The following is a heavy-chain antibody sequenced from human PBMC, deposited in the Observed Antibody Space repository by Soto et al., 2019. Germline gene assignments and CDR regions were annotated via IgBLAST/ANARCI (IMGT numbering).Heavy chain of an antibody. J-gene: IGHJ6*02. CDR2: IIPIFGTA. D-gene: IGHD7-27*01. Sequence: ASVKVSCKASGGTFSSYAISWVRQAPGQGLEWMGGIIPIFGTANYAQKFQGRVTITADESTSTAYMELSSLRSEDTAVYYCAQPGALTHYYDSLDAWGQGTTVTVSS. V-gene: IGHV1-69*13. CDR1: GGTFSSYA. CDR3: AQPGALTHYYDSLDA.